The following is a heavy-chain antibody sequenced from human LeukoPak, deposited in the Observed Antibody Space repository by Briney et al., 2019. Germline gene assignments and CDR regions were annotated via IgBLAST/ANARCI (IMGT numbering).Heavy chain of an antibody. CDR1: GYTFTGYY. Sequence: GASVKVSCKASGYTFTGYYMHWVRQAPGQGLEWMGWINPNSGGTNYAQKFQGRVTMTRDTSISTAYMELSRLRSDDTAVYYCARWGKYCSGGSCLRWFDPWGQGTLVTVSS. J-gene: IGHJ5*02. D-gene: IGHD2-15*01. V-gene: IGHV1-2*02. CDR3: ARWGKYCSGGSCLRWFDP. CDR2: INPNSGGT.